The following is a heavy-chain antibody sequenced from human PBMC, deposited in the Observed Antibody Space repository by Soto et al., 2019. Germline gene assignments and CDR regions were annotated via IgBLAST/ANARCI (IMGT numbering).Heavy chain of an antibody. CDR3: ARDLRDGSGSYYLR. D-gene: IGHD3-10*01. CDR2: IIPIFGTA. Sequence: ASVKVSCKASGGTFSSYAISWVRQAPGQGLEWMGGIIPIFGTANYAQKFQGRVTITADKSTSTAYMELSSLRSEDTAVYYCARDLRDGSGSYYLRWGQGTLVTVSS. J-gene: IGHJ4*02. CDR1: GGTFSSYA. V-gene: IGHV1-69*06.